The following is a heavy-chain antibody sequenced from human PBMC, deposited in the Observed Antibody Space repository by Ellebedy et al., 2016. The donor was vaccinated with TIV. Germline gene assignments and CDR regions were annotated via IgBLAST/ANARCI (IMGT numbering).Heavy chain of an antibody. CDR2: IDSGGSI. J-gene: IGHJ4*02. Sequence: GGSLRLSCTASGFTFSSYEMNWVRQGPGMGLEWISYIDSGGSIYYADSVKGRFTISRDNAKSSLYLQMNSLRADDTAVYFCARDILGEYYYDSSGYNEYWGQGTLVTVSS. D-gene: IGHD3-22*01. V-gene: IGHV3-48*03. CDR1: GFTFSSYE. CDR3: ARDILGEYYYDSSGYNEY.